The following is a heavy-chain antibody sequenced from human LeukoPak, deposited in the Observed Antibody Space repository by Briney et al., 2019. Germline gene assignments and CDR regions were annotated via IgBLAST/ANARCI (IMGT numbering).Heavy chain of an antibody. CDR2: IYHSGSA. J-gene: IGHJ5*02. CDR3: ARDPRWLTPDCTSTSCYENYFDP. V-gene: IGHV4-38-2*02. CDR1: GYSISSGYQ. Sequence: PSETLSLTCGVSGYSISSGYQWAWLRQSPGHGLEWIGNIYHSGSAHYNPSLKSRVTISEETSKNQFSLNMYCVTAADTAVYYCARDPRWLTPDCTSTSCYENYFDPWGQGTLVTVSS. D-gene: IGHD2-2*01.